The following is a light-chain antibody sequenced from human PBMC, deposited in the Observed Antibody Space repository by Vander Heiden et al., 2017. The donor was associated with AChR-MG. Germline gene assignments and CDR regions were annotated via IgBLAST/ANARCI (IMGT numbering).Light chain of an antibody. Sequence: ETALTQPPATLSLSPGERATLSCGASQRLSSYLAWYQQKPGQAPRLLIYDASSRATGIPARFSGSGSGTDFTLTISSLEPEDFAVYYCQQRSGWPPLFTFGPGTKVDIK. V-gene: IGKV3-11*01. CDR1: QRLSSY. CDR2: DAS. CDR3: QQRSGWPPLFT. J-gene: IGKJ3*01.